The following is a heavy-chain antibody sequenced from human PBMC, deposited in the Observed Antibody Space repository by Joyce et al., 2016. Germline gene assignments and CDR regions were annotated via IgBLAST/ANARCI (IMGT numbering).Heavy chain of an antibody. Sequence: QLQLQESGPGLVKPSETLSLTCIVSGGSISSSNYYWGWIRPPPGKELEWIGNIYYSGSSYYNPSLKSRVTISVDTSKNQFSLKLISVTAADTAVYYCARQSSGWYTHFQHWGQGTLVTVSS. V-gene: IGHV4-39*01. CDR1: GGSISSSNYY. CDR3: ARQSSGWYTHFQH. CDR2: IYYSGSS. D-gene: IGHD6-19*01. J-gene: IGHJ1*01.